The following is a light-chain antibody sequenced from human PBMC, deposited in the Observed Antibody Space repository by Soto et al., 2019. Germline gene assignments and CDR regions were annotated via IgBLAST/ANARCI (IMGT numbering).Light chain of an antibody. V-gene: IGKV3-20*01. CDR3: QQYGSSSWT. Sequence: EIVLTQSPGTLSLSPGERATLSCRASQSVSSSYFAWYQQRFGQAPRLLIYGASSGATGIPDRFSGSGSGTDFTLTISRLEPEDFAVYYCQQYGSSSWTFGQGTKVEIK. CDR1: QSVSSSY. J-gene: IGKJ1*01. CDR2: GAS.